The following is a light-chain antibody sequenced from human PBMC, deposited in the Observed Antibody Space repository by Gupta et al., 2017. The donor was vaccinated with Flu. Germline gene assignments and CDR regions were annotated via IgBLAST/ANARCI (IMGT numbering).Light chain of an antibody. CDR3: QAWDSDTGV. V-gene: IGLV3-1*01. CDR1: KLGDKY. CDR2: QDN. J-gene: IGLJ3*02. Sequence: SYELTQSPSLSVSPGHTASIICSGDKLGDKYVSWYQHKPGQSPVLVIYQDNKRPSGISERFSGSNSGNTATLTIIGTQPKDDADYYCQAWDSDTGVFGGGTKLIVL.